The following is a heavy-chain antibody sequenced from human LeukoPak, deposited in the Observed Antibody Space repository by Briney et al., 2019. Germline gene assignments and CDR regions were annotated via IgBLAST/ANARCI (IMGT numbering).Heavy chain of an antibody. CDR1: GYSFTTYG. J-gene: IGHJ4*02. V-gene: IGHV1-18*01. Sequence: ASVKVSCKASGYSFTTYGISWLRQAPGHGLEWIAWISVYNGNTNYADKVRGRVLVTTDISATTAYLELKSLRYDDTSVYYCAKMDPDSSGFFSNWGQGTPVTVSS. CDR2: ISVYNGNT. CDR3: AKMDPDSSGFFSN. D-gene: IGHD3-22*01.